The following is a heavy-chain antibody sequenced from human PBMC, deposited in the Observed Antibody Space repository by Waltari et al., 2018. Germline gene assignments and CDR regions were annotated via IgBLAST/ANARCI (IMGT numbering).Heavy chain of an antibody. CDR1: GFTFSTCA. CDR3: ARGAASGKVDWFDP. J-gene: IGHJ5*02. D-gene: IGHD6-13*01. Sequence: EVQLLESGGDVVQPGGSLRLSCAASGFTFSTCAMMWVRQAPGKGLEWVSTVTGSGSDTFYADSVRGRFIISRDNSKDTLHLQLNSLRAEDTAVYYCARGAASGKVDWFDPWGQGTLVTVSS. V-gene: IGHV3-23*01. CDR2: VTGSGSDT.